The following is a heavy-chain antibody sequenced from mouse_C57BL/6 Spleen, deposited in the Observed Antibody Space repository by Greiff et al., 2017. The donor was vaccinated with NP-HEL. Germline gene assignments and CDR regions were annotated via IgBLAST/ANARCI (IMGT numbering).Heavy chain of an antibody. CDR2: IHPNSGST. CDR3: ARRGTTVVATDAMDY. CDR1: GYTFTGYW. D-gene: IGHD1-1*01. J-gene: IGHJ4*01. Sequence: QVQLQQSGAELMKPGASVKLSCKATGYTFTGYWIEWVKQRPGHGLEWIGMIHPNSGSTNYNEKFKGKATLTVDKSSSTAYMQLSSLTSEDSAVYYCARRGTTVVATDAMDYWGQGTSVTVSS. V-gene: IGHV1-9*01.